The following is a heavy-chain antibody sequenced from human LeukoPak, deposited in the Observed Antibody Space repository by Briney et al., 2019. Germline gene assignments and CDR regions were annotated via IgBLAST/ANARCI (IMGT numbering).Heavy chain of an antibody. CDR1: GYTFTSYD. J-gene: IGHJ4*02. CDR2: MNPNSGNT. CDR3: ARGAYYYDSSGPPAGY. V-gene: IGHV1-8*01. Sequence: GASVKVSCKASGYTFTSYDINWVRQATGQGLEWMGWMNPNSGNTGYAQKFQGRVTMTRNTSISTAYMELSSLRCEDTAVYYCARGAYYYDSSGPPAGYWGQGTLVTVSS. D-gene: IGHD3-22*01.